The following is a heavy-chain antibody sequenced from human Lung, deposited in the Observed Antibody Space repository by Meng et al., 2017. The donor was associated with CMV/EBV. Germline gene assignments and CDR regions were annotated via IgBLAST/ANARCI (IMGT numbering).Heavy chain of an antibody. D-gene: IGHD2-2*01. J-gene: IGHJ4*02. Sequence: LSLTXAASGFTFSSYSMNWVRQAPGKGLEWVSSISSSSSYIYYADSVKGRFTISRDNSKSALYLQMNSLRVEDTAVYYCAKAHEILGSCSLTSCYWGVDYWGRGXLVTVSS. CDR1: GFTFSSYS. CDR2: ISSSSSYI. CDR3: AKAHEILGSCSLTSCYWGVDY. V-gene: IGHV3-21*01.